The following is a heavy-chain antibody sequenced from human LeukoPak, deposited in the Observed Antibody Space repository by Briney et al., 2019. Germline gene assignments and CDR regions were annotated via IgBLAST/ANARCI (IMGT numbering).Heavy chain of an antibody. Sequence: PSETLSLTCAVYGGSFSGYYWSWIRQPPGKGLEWIGEINHSGSTNYNPSLKSRVTISVDTSKNQFSLKLSSVTAADTAVYYCARTYYYDSSGYYYFFGAFDIWGQGTMVTVSS. D-gene: IGHD3-22*01. J-gene: IGHJ3*02. CDR2: INHSGST. CDR3: ARTYYYDSSGYYYFFGAFDI. V-gene: IGHV4-34*01. CDR1: GGSFSGYY.